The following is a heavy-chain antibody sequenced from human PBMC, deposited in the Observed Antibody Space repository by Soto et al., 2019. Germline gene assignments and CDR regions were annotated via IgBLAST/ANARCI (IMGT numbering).Heavy chain of an antibody. Sequence: VGSLRLSCAASGFTFSSYAMSWVRQAPGKGLEWVSTISGSGGSTYYAGSVKGRFTISRDNSKNTLYLQINSLRAEDTAVYYCACLAWFGDPVPPFDSWGQGTEVTVSP. J-gene: IGHJ4*02. D-gene: IGHD3-10*01. V-gene: IGHV3-23*01. CDR3: ACLAWFGDPVPPFDS. CDR1: GFTFSSYA. CDR2: ISGSGGST.